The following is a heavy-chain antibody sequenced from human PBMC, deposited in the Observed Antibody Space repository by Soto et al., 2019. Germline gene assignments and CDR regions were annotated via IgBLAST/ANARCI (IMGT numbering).Heavy chain of an antibody. J-gene: IGHJ4*02. Sequence: QVQLVQSGAEVKKPGSSVKVSCKASGGTFSSYAISWVRQAPGQGLELMGGIIPIFGTANYAQKFQGRVTITADESTSTAYMKLSSLRSEDTAVYYCERDYDSSGADYWGQGTLVTVSS. CDR2: IIPIFGTA. CDR3: ERDYDSSGADY. CDR1: GGTFSSYA. V-gene: IGHV1-69*12. D-gene: IGHD3-22*01.